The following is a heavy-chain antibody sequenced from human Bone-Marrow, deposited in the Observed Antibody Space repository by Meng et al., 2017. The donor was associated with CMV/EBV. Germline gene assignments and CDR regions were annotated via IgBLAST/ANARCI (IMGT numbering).Heavy chain of an antibody. CDR1: GGTFSSYA. CDR2: IIPIFGTA. Sequence: QVQLVESGAEVETPGSSGKVSCKASGGTFSSYAISWVRQAPGQGLEWMGGIIPIFGTANYAQKFQGRVTITADESTSTAYMELSSLRSEDTAVYYCASPIAVAGYYFDYWGQGTLVTVSS. CDR3: ASPIAVAGYYFDY. J-gene: IGHJ4*02. V-gene: IGHV1-69*12. D-gene: IGHD6-19*01.